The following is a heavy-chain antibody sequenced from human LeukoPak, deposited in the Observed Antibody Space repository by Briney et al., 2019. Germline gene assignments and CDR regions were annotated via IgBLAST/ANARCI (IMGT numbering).Heavy chain of an antibody. Sequence: SETLSLTCTVSGGSITSGRYYWSWIRQSAGKGLEWIGRIYTRGSTTYNPSLKSRVSISRDTSKNQFSLKLSPVAAADTAIYFCAREDDTSGYDRSDYWGQGTLVTVSS. CDR3: AREDDTSGYDRSDY. CDR1: GGSITSGRYY. J-gene: IGHJ4*02. CDR2: IYTRGST. V-gene: IGHV4-61*02. D-gene: IGHD3-22*01.